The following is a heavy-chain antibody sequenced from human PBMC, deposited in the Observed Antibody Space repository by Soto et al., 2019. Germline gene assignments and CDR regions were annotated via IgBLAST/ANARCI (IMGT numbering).Heavy chain of an antibody. CDR3: AAGPGIAAADTGWFDY. J-gene: IGHJ4*02. CDR2: IVVGSGNT. D-gene: IGHD6-13*01. CDR1: GFTFTSSA. Sequence: ASVKVSCKASGFTFTSSAMQWVRQARGQRLEWIGWIVVGSGNTNYAQKFQERVTITRDMSTSTAYMELSSLRSEDTAVYYCAAGPGIAAADTGWFDYWGQGTLVTVSS. V-gene: IGHV1-58*02.